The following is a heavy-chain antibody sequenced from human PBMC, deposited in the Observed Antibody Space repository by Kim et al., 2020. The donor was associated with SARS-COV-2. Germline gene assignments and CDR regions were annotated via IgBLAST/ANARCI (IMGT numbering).Heavy chain of an antibody. CDR1: GFPLSDHF. CDR3: AREVEGAFDI. V-gene: IGHV3-72*01. Sequence: GGSLRLSCAASGFPLSDHFIDWVRQAPGKGLEWVGRSRNKANSYTTDFAASVKGRFTISRDVSKNSLYLQMSGLKTEDTAVYYCAREVEGAFDIWGQGT. J-gene: IGHJ3*02. CDR2: SRNKANSYTT.